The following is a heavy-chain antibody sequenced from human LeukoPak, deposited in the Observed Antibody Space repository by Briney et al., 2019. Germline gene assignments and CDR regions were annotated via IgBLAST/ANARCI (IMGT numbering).Heavy chain of an antibody. J-gene: IGHJ4*02. CDR1: GGSISSYY. V-gene: IGHV4-59*01. CDR3: ARAGYCSSTSCYFDY. CDR2: IYYSGST. D-gene: IGHD2-2*01. Sequence: TSETLSLTCTVSGGSISSYYWSWIRQPPGKGLEWIEYIYYSGSTNYNPSLKSRVTISVDTSKNQFSLKQSSVTAADTAVYYCARAGYCSSTSCYFDYWGQGTLVTVSS.